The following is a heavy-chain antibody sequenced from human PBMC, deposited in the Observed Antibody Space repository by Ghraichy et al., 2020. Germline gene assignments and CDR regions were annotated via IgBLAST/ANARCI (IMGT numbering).Heavy chain of an antibody. Sequence: GGSLRLSCAASGFTFSSYAMSWVRQAPGKGLEWVSAISGSGGRTYYADSVKGRFTISRDNSKNTLYLQMSSLRVEDTAVYYCAQQRGYCSDGSCYFPDFWGQGTLVTVSS. CDR3: AQQRGYCSDGSCYFPDF. CDR1: GFTFSSYA. V-gene: IGHV3-23*01. CDR2: ISGSGGRT. J-gene: IGHJ4*02. D-gene: IGHD2-15*01.